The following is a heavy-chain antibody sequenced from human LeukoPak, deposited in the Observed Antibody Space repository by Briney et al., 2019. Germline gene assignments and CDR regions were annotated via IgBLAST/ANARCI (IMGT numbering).Heavy chain of an antibody. CDR2: INPKSGGT. CDR1: GYTFTGYC. J-gene: IGHJ6*03. CDR3: ARGPQASPSMDV. Sequence: ASVKVSCKASGYTFTGYCMHWVRQAPGQGLEWMGWINPKSGGTNYAQKFQGRVTMTRDTSISTAYTELSRLRSDDTAVYYCARGPQASPSMDVWGKGTTVTISS. V-gene: IGHV1-2*02.